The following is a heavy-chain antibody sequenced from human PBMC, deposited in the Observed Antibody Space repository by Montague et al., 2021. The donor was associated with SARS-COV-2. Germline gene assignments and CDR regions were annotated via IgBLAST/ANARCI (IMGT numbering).Heavy chain of an antibody. V-gene: IGHV4-34*01. Sequence: SETLSLTCAVYGESFSGYYWSWIRQPPGKGLEWIGEINHSGSTNSNPSLKSRLTISVDTSKNQSSLKLNSVTAADTAVYYCARGSYGPGAFDIWGQGTMVTVSS. D-gene: IGHD5-18*01. J-gene: IGHJ3*02. CDR2: INHSGST. CDR3: ARGSYGPGAFDI. CDR1: GESFSGYY.